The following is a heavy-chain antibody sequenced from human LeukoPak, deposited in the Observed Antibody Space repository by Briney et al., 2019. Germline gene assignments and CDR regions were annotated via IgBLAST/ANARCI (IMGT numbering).Heavy chain of an antibody. D-gene: IGHD3-10*01. CDR3: AREAANMVRGVMGK. V-gene: IGHV1-2*02. CDR2: INPNSGGI. J-gene: IGHJ4*02. Sequence: ASVKVSCKAFGYSFSAYCMHWVRQAPGQGLEWMGWINPNSGGINYEQKFQGRVTMTRDTSISTAYMELSRLTSDDTAVYYCAREAANMVRGVMGKWGQGTLVTVSS. CDR1: GYSFSAYC.